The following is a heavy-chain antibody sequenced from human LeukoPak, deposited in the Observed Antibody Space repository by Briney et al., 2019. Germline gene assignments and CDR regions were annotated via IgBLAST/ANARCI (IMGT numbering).Heavy chain of an antibody. J-gene: IGHJ4*02. CDR2: ISDSGGIT. CDR3: AKDRAPTASPYLDY. Sequence: GGSLRLSCAASGCTFSSYAMSWVRQAPGRGLEWVSVISDSGGITYYADSVKGRFTISRDNSMNTLYLQMNSLGAEDTAVYYCAKDRAPTASPYLDYWGQGTLVTVSS. D-gene: IGHD6-25*01. CDR1: GCTFSSYA. V-gene: IGHV3-23*01.